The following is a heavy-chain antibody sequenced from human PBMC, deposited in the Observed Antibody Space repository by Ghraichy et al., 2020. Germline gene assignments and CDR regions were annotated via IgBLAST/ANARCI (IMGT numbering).Heavy chain of an antibody. D-gene: IGHD3-3*01. Sequence: SCAASGFTFSNYAMSWVRQAPGKGLEWVSTMSGSGDIPNYADSVEGRFTISRDNSKNTLYLQMNSLRVEDTAVYYCAKERFLGGLDNWGQGTLVTVSS. CDR2: MSGSGDIP. V-gene: IGHV3-23*01. J-gene: IGHJ4*02. CDR3: AKERFLGGLDN. CDR1: GFTFSNYA.